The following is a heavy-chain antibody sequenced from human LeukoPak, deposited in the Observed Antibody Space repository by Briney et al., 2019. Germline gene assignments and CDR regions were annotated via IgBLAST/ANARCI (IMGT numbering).Heavy chain of an antibody. Sequence: GGSLRLSCAASGFTFSGSAMHWVRQASGKGLEWVGRIRSKANSYATAYAASVKGRFTISRDDSKNTAYLQMNSPKTEDTAVYYCTRHVDSSFNYMDVWGKGTTVTVSS. CDR2: IRSKANSYAT. CDR1: GFTFSGSA. V-gene: IGHV3-73*01. D-gene: IGHD2-21*01. J-gene: IGHJ6*03. CDR3: TRHVDSSFNYMDV.